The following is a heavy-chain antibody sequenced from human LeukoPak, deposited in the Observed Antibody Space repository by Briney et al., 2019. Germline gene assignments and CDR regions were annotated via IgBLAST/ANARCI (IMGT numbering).Heavy chain of an antibody. CDR2: ISDNSGST. CDR1: GFTFSSFA. CDR3: AKEGLSGAVDY. J-gene: IGHJ4*02. D-gene: IGHD7-27*01. Sequence: GGSLRLSCAASGFTFSSFAMSWVRQAPGQGLEWVSAISDNSGSTYYADSVKGRFTISRDNSENTLYLQMNSLRAEDTAVYYCAKEGLSGAVDYWGQGTLVTVSS. V-gene: IGHV3-23*01.